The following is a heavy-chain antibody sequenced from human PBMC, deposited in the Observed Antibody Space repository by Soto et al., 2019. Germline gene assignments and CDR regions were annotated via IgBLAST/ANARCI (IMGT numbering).Heavy chain of an antibody. V-gene: IGHV4-59*01. CDR3: ASNTYTYGDSNF. D-gene: IGHD4-17*01. CDR1: GGSINSYY. Sequence: QVQLQESGPGLVKPSETLSLTCTVSGGSINSYYWSWIRQPPGKGLEWIGYIYYSGSTNYNPSLKSRVTISVDTSKNQFSLKLSSVTAADTAVYYCASNTYTYGDSNFWGHGTTVTVSS. CDR2: IYYSGST. J-gene: IGHJ6*02.